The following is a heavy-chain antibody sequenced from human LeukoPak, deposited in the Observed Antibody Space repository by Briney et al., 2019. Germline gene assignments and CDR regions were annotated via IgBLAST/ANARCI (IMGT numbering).Heavy chain of an antibody. J-gene: IGHJ4*02. CDR3: AGDQGLSVY. V-gene: IGHV3-7*01. CDR2: IKQDGSEK. Sequence: GGSLRLSCAASGFTFSNYWMSWVRQAPGKGLEWVANIKQDGSEKYYVDSVKGRFTISRDNAKNSLYLQMDSLRVEDTAVYYCAGDQGLSVYWGQGTLVTVSS. CDR1: GFTFSNYW. D-gene: IGHD3-16*01.